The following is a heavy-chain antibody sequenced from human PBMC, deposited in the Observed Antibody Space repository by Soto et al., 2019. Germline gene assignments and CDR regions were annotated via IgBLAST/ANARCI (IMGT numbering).Heavy chain of an antibody. CDR3: ARAPPRNPFPLAY. J-gene: IGHJ4*02. V-gene: IGHV3-33*01. CDR2: IWYDGSNK. CDR1: GFTFSSYG. Sequence: GGSLRLSCAASGFTFSSYGVHWVRQAPGKGLEWVAVIWYDGSNKYYADSVKGRFTISRDNSKNTLYLQMNSLRAEDTAVYYCARAPPRNPFPLAYWGQGTLVTVSS.